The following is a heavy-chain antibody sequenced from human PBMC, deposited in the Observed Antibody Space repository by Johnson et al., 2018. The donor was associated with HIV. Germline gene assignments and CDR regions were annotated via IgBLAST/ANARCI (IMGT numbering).Heavy chain of an antibody. D-gene: IGHD5-12*01. J-gene: IGHJ3*02. Sequence: VQLVESGGGVVQPGRSLRLSCAASGFTFSSYGMHLVRQAPGKGLEWVAVIWYDGSNKYYADSVKGRFTISRDNSKNTLYLQMNSLRAEDTAVYYCAKDFGYPGPRESFDIGVQGTMVTVSS. CDR2: IWYDGSNK. V-gene: IGHV3-33*06. CDR3: AKDFGYPGPRESFDI. CDR1: GFTFSSYG.